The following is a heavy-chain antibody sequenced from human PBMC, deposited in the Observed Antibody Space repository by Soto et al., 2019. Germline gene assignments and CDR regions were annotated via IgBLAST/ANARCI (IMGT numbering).Heavy chain of an antibody. CDR1: GASLGGFH. D-gene: IGHD3-16*01. J-gene: IGHJ3*02. V-gene: IGHV4-34*12. CDR2: LIHGGST. CDR3: ARSPLGYDYVRQTWREVGDSFDI. Sequence: PSETLSLTCAIYGASLGGFHWTWLRLAPGKGLEWIGELIHGGSTNYNPSLKSRVSFSLDTSKNQFSLHLMSVTAADTAVYYCARSPLGYDYVRQTWREVGDSFDIWGRGTMVTVSS.